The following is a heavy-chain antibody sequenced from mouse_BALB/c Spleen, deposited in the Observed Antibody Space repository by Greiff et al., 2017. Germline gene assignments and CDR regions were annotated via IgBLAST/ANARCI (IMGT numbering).Heavy chain of an antibody. CDR2: IYPGDGDT. D-gene: IGHD1-1*02. Sequence: LVESGPELVKPGASVKISCKASGYAFSSSWMNWVKQRPGQGLEWIGRIYPGDGDTNYNGKFKGKATLTADKSSSTAYMQLSSLTSVDSAVYFCARSRGGYGFDYWGQGTTLTVSS. V-gene: IGHV1-82*01. CDR1: GYAFSSSW. J-gene: IGHJ2*01. CDR3: ARSRGGYGFDY.